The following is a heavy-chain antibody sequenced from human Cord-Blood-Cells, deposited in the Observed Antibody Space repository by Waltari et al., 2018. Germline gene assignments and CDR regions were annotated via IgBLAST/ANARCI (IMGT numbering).Heavy chain of an antibody. CDR2: IKQDGSEK. CDR3: ARDGPIVVVPAAEY. CDR1: GFTFSSYW. Sequence: EVQLVESGGGLVQPGGSLRLSCAASGFTFSSYWMSWVRQAPGKGLEWVANIKQDGSEKYYGDSVKGRFTISRDNAKNSLYLQMNSLRAEDTAVYYCARDGPIVVVPAAEYWGQGTLVTVSS. V-gene: IGHV3-7*01. J-gene: IGHJ4*02. D-gene: IGHD2-2*01.